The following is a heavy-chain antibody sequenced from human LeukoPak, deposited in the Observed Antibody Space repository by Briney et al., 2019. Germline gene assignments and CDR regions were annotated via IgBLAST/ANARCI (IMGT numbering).Heavy chain of an antibody. D-gene: IGHD3-22*01. CDR3: ARQNYYDSSGYPRRGYYYMDV. CDR2: IYTSGST. Sequence: SETLSLTCTVSGGSISSYYWSWIRQPAGKGLEWIGRIYTSGSTNYNPSLKSRVTMSVDTSKNQFSLKLSSVTAADTAVYYCARQNYYDSSGYPRRGYYYMDVWGKGTTVTISS. CDR1: GGSISSYY. J-gene: IGHJ6*03. V-gene: IGHV4-4*07.